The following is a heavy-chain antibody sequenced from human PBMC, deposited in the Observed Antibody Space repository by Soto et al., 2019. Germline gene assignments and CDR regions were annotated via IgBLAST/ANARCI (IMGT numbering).Heavy chain of an antibody. CDR3: AHPRGYGVFDAYDI. J-gene: IGHJ3*02. D-gene: IGHD2-8*01. V-gene: IGHV3-23*01. CDR1: GLTFSTYA. CDR2: ISGSGAEI. Sequence: EVQLLESGGGLVQPGGSLRLSCAASGLTFSTYAMSWVRQAPGKGLEWVSAISGSGAEIYYTDSVRGRFAISRDNSIDTLFLQMSHLKTEDTAVYYCAHPRGYGVFDAYDIWGQGTMVTVS.